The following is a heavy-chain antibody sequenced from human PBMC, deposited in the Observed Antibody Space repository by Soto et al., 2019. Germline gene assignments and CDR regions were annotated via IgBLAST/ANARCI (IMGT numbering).Heavy chain of an antibody. D-gene: IGHD6-6*01. CDR3: ARDLVSGAFDI. CDR2: ISSSSSYI. J-gene: IGHJ3*02. CDR1: GFTFSSYS. V-gene: IGHV3-21*01. Sequence: GGSLRLSCAASGFTFSSYSMNWVRQAPGKGLEWVSSISSSSSYIYYADSVKGRFTISRDNAKNSLYLQMNSLRAEDTAVYYCARDLVSGAFDIWGQGTMVTVSS.